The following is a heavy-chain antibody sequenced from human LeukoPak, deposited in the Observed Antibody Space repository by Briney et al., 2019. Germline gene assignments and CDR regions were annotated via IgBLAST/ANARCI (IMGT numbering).Heavy chain of an antibody. V-gene: IGHV1-69*01. CDR3: ARGVVHGDYYYMDV. CDR2: IILFFGRP. CDR1: GYTLSTHA. Sequence: SVKVSCKASGYTLSTHAITWVPQAPGQGLEWMGGIILFFGRPNYAQKFQGRVTITEDESASTAYMELSDLTSDDTAIYYCARGVVHGDYYYMDVWGKGTPVTVSS. J-gene: IGHJ6*03. D-gene: IGHD3-16*02.